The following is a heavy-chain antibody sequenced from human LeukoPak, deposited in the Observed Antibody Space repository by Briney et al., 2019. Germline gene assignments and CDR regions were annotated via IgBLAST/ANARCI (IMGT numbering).Heavy chain of an antibody. V-gene: IGHV3-7*01. CDR2: IKEDGSVK. CDR3: VKDRGWNTFDY. Sequence: PGGSLRLSCAASGFTFGVSWMSWVRQAPGKGLEWVGNIKEDGSVKNYVDSVKGRLTISRGNAKSSLFLQMNNLRVEDTAVYYCVKDRGWNTFDYWGQGILVTVSS. CDR1: GFTFGVSW. D-gene: IGHD1/OR15-1a*01. J-gene: IGHJ4*02.